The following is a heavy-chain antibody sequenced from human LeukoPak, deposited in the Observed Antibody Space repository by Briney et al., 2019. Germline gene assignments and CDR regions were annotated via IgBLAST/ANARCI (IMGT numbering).Heavy chain of an antibody. J-gene: IGHJ4*02. Sequence: SETLSLTCTVSGGSISGYYWSWIRQPPGKGLEWIGYIHTSGSTNYNPSLKGRVTTSVDTSKNQFALKLSSVTAADTAVYYCARQAYYSGSGSWTGFDYWGQGTLVTVSS. D-gene: IGHD3-10*01. CDR1: GGSISGYY. CDR2: IHTSGST. CDR3: ARQAYYSGSGSWTGFDY. V-gene: IGHV4-4*09.